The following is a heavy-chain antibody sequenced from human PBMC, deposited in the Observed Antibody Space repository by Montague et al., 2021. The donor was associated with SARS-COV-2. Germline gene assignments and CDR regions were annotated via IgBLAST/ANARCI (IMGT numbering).Heavy chain of an antibody. J-gene: IGHJ4*02. Sequence: SETLSLTCSVSGYSISSGYYWGWIRQPPGKGLEWVGCISYIGKTYYSPSLKSRLTISLDSSKNQFSLQARSVTAADTAVYYCVRATLGITMIVVVMTAIDYYFDYWGQGNLVTVSS. CDR2: ISYIGKT. CDR1: GYSISSGYY. V-gene: IGHV4-38-2*02. D-gene: IGHD3-22*01. CDR3: VRATLGITMIVVVMTAIDYYFDY.